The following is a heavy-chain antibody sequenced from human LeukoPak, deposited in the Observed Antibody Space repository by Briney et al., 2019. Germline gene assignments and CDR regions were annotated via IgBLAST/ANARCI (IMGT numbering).Heavy chain of an antibody. CDR1: GFTLSSLA. V-gene: IGHV3-21*01. J-gene: IGHJ4*02. CDR2: SGTRSGTK. CDR3: LLQMTYGELSDPDF. D-gene: IGHD3-16*02. Sequence: GGSLRLSCAASGFTLSSLAMHWVRQAPGKGLEWVSSSGTRSGTKYYADSVMGRFTISRDSAMNSVSLQISSLRAEDTAVYYCLLQMTYGELSDPDFRGQGTLVTVSS.